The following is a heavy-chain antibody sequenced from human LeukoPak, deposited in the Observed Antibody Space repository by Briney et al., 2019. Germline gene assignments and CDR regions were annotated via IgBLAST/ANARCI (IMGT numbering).Heavy chain of an antibody. CDR3: AKDIGEWLANFDY. CDR2: INGRGGRT. V-gene: IGHV3-23*01. Sequence: GGSLRLSCEASGFTFSNYAMSWVRQAPGKGLEWVSGINGRGGRTYYADSVKGRFAISRDNSKNSLYLQMNSLRAEDTALYYCAKDIGEWLANFDYWGQGTLVTVSS. J-gene: IGHJ4*02. CDR1: GFTFSNYA. D-gene: IGHD3-10*01.